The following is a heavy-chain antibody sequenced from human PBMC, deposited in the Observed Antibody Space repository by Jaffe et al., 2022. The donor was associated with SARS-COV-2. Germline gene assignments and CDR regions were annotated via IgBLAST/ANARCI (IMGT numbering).Heavy chain of an antibody. CDR1: GFMFSTYE. D-gene: IGHD1-7*01. J-gene: IGHJ4*02. CDR3: ARGYNWNYQSHFDS. Sequence: EVQLEESGGDLVQPGGSLRLYCAASGFMFSTYEMNWVRQAPGKGLEWVSYISSSGTIIHYADSVKGRFTISRDNAKNSLYLQMNSLRAEDTGIYYCARGYNWNYQSHFDSWGQGSPVTVSS. CDR2: ISSSGTII. V-gene: IGHV3-48*03.